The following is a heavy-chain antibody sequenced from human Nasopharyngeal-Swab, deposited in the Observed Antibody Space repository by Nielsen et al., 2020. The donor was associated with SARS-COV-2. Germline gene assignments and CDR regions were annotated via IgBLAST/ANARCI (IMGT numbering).Heavy chain of an antibody. CDR3: AKARDSSIWYRNYFDC. D-gene: IGHD6-13*01. J-gene: IGHJ4*02. CDR1: GFPFTNYG. V-gene: IGHV3-30*18. Sequence: GESLKISCAASGFPFTNYGVHWVRQAPGKGLEWVAAISYDGSNQYYADSVKGRFTISRDNSENTLCLQLSSLRTDDTAMYYCAKARDSSIWYRNYFDCWGQGTLVTVSS. CDR2: ISYDGSNQ.